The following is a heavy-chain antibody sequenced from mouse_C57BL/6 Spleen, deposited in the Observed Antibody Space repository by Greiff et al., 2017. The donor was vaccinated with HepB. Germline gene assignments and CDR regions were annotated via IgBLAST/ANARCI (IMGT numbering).Heavy chain of an antibody. CDR1: GYTFTGYW. CDR2: ILPGSGST. D-gene: IGHD2-3*01. CDR3: ARSEGIYDGYYGWYFDV. V-gene: IGHV1-9*01. Sequence: QVQLQQSGAELMKPGASVKLSCKATGYTFTGYWIEWVKQRPGHGLEWIGEILPGSGSTNYNEKFKGKATFTADTSSNTAYMQLSSLTTEDSAIYYCARSEGIYDGYYGWYFDVWGTGTTVTVSS. J-gene: IGHJ1*03.